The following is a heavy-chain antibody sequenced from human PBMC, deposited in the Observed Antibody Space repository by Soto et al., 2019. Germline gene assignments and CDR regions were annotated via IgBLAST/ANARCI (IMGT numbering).Heavy chain of an antibody. CDR2: ISSSSSYI. V-gene: IGHV3-21*01. CDR1: GFTFSSYS. J-gene: IGHJ4*02. Sequence: EVQLVESGGGLVKPGGSLRLSCAASGFTFSSYSMNWVRQAPGKGLEWVSSISSSSSYIYYADSVKGRFTISRDNAKNSLYLQMNSLRAEDTAVYYCARDRIRYFDWSFDYWGQGTLVTVSS. CDR3: ARDRIRYFDWSFDY. D-gene: IGHD3-9*01.